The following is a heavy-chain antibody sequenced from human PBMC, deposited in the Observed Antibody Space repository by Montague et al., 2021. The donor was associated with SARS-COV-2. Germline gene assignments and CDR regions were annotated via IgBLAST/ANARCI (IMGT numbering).Heavy chain of an antibody. CDR3: ASLSLLRGAVDI. CDR2: IYTSGST. V-gene: IGHV4-61*02. J-gene: IGHJ3*02. CDR1: GGSISSGSYY. Sequence: TLSLTCTVSGGSISSGSYYWSWIRQPAGKGLEWIGRIYTSGSTNYNPSLKSRVTITVDTSKNQFSLKLSSVTAADTAVYYCASLSLLRGAVDIWGQGTMVTVSS. D-gene: IGHD3-16*01.